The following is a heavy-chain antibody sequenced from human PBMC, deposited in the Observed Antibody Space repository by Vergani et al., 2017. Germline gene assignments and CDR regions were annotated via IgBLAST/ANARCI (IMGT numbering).Heavy chain of an antibody. CDR3: AKGGEYYDFWSGSY. V-gene: IGHV3-23*01. D-gene: IGHD3-3*01. J-gene: IGHJ4*01. CDR1: GFTFSSYA. Sequence: EVQLLESGGGLVQPGGSLRLSCAASGFTFSSYAMSWVRQAPGQGLEWVSAISGSGGSTYYADSVKGRFTISSDNSKNTLYLQMNSLRAEDTAVYYCAKGGEYYDFWSGSYWGQGTLVTVSS. CDR2: ISGSGGST.